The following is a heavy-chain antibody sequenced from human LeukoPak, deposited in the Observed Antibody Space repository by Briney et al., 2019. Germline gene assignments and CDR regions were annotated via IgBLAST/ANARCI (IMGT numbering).Heavy chain of an antibody. CDR2: ISSSSSYI. J-gene: IGHJ4*02. D-gene: IGHD6-19*01. CDR3: ASIAVAGHLDY. V-gene: IGHV3-21*01. CDR1: GFTFSSYS. Sequence: GGSLRLSCAASGFTFSSYSMNWVRQPPGKGLEWVSSISSSSSYIYYADSVKGRFTVSRDNAKNSLYLQMNSLRAEDTAVYYCASIAVAGHLDYWGQGTLVTVSS.